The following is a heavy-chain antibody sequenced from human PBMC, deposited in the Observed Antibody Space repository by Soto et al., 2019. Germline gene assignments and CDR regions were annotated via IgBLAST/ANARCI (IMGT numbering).Heavy chain of an antibody. J-gene: IGHJ4*02. Sequence: ASVKVSCKASGYTFTSYAMHWVRQAPGQRLEWMGWINAGNGNTKYSQKFQGRVTITRDTSASTAYMELSSLRSEDTAVYYCARDFVDTAMVIPGPFDYWGQGTLVTVSS. D-gene: IGHD5-18*01. CDR3: ARDFVDTAMVIPGPFDY. CDR1: GYTFTSYA. CDR2: INAGNGNT. V-gene: IGHV1-3*01.